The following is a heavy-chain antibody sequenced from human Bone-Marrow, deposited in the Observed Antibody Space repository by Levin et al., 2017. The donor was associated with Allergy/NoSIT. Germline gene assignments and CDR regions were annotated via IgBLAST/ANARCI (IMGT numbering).Heavy chain of an antibody. Sequence: SGGSLRLSCAASGFTFRSSTMNWVRQAPGRGLEWVSSISDTGSQTHYVDSLKGRFTISRDNTKNSLFLQINSLRVEDTAVYYCVYGDARDYWGQGTLVTVSS. J-gene: IGHJ4*02. CDR1: GFTFRSST. CDR3: VYGDARDY. V-gene: IGHV3-21*01. CDR2: ISDTGSQT. D-gene: IGHD4-17*01.